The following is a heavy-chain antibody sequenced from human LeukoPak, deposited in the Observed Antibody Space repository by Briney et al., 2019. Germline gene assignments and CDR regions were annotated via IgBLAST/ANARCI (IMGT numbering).Heavy chain of an antibody. V-gene: IGHV3-7*01. J-gene: IGHJ4*02. CDR2: IKGDGSEK. CDR3: ARPGYYDTSRYWHDC. D-gene: IGHD3-22*01. CDR1: GFTFRSYW. Sequence: QAGGSLRLSCAASGFTFRSYWMSWLRQAPGKGLEWVANIKGDGSEKYYVDPVKGRFTISRDNAKSSLYLQMNSLRAEDTAVYYCARPGYYDTSRYWHDCWGQGTLVTVSS.